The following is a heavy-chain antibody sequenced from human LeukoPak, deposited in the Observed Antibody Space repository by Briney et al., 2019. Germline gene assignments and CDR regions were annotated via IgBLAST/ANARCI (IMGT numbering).Heavy chain of an antibody. J-gene: IGHJ6*03. Sequence: GGSLRLSCAASGFSFSNYWMHWVRQAPGKGLVWVSRINSDGSSTSYADSVKGRFTISRDNAKNSLYLQMNSLRAEDTAVYYCARGADSLDMDVWGKGTTVTVSS. CDR1: GFSFSNYW. V-gene: IGHV3-74*01. CDR2: INSDGSST. CDR3: ARGADSLDMDV. D-gene: IGHD1-26*01.